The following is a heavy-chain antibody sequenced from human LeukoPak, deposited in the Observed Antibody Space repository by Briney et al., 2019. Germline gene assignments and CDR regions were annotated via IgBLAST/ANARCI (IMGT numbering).Heavy chain of an antibody. J-gene: IGHJ4*02. CDR2: ISSSGSTI. D-gene: IGHD1-26*01. V-gene: IGHV3-48*03. CDR1: GFTFSSYE. Sequence: PGGSLRLSCAASGFTFSSYEMNWVRQAPGKGLEWVSYISSSGSTIYYADSVKGRFTISRDNAKNSLYLQMNSLRAEDTAVYYCAREGGSQTESLDYWGQGTLVTVSS. CDR3: AREGGSQTESLDY.